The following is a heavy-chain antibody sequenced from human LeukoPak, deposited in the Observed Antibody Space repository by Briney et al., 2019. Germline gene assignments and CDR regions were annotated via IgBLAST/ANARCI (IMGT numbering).Heavy chain of an antibody. Sequence: ASVKVSCKASGDNFSRYTVTWVRLAPGQGLEWMGWINGNSGGTKYAQKFQGRVTMTRDTSISTAYIELSRLTSDDTAVYYCARDPPTSAELDSWGQGTLVTVSS. CDR2: INGNSGGT. J-gene: IGHJ4*02. CDR1: GDNFSRYT. D-gene: IGHD3-10*01. CDR3: ARDPPTSAELDS. V-gene: IGHV1-2*02.